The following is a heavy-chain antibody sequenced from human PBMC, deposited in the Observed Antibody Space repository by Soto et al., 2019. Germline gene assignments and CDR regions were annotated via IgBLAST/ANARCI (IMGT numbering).Heavy chain of an antibody. D-gene: IGHD3-3*01. J-gene: IGHJ5*02. Sequence: SETLSLTCTVSGGSISSGGYYWSWIRQHPGKGLEWIGYIYYSGSTYYNPSLKSRVTISVDTSKNQFSLKLSSVTAADTAVYYCARRTIFGAYWFDPWGQGTLVTVSS. CDR1: GGSISSGGYY. V-gene: IGHV4-31*03. CDR2: IYYSGST. CDR3: ARRTIFGAYWFDP.